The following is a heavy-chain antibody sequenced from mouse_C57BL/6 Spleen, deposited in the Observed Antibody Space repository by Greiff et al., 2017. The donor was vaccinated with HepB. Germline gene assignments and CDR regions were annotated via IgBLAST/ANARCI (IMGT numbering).Heavy chain of an antibody. CDR3: AREAFTEFAY. CDR1: GYTFTDYY. J-gene: IGHJ3*01. Sequence: EVQLQQSGPELVKPGASVKISCKASGYTFTDYYMNWVKQSHGKSLEWIGDINPNNGGTSYNQKFKGKATLTVDKSSSTAYMELRSLTSEDSAVYYCAREAFTEFAYWGQGTLVTVSA. CDR2: INPNNGGT. V-gene: IGHV1-26*01.